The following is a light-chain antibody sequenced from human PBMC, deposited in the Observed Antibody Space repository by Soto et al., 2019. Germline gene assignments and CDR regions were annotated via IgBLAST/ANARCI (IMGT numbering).Light chain of an antibody. CDR1: QSISSW. V-gene: IGKV1-5*03. J-gene: IGKJ1*01. CDR2: KAA. CDR3: QQYNSYSWT. Sequence: DIQMTQSPSTLSASVGDRVTITCRASQSISSWLAWYQQKPGNAPKLLIYKAATLESGVPSRFSVSGSGTEFTLTISSLHPDEFATYYCQQYNSYSWTFGQGTKVDIK.